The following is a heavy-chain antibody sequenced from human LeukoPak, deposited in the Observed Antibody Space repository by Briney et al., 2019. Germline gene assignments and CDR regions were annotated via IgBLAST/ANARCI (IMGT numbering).Heavy chain of an antibody. D-gene: IGHD3-10*01. V-gene: IGHV4-34*01. J-gene: IGHJ1*01. Sequence: SETLSLTCAVYGGSFSGYYWSWIRQPPGKGLEWIGSIYYSGSTYYNPSLKSRVTMSVDTSKNQFSLKLSSVTAADSAMYYCARDYRLTQLQDWGQGTLVTVSS. CDR1: GGSFSGYY. CDR3: ARDYRLTQLQD. CDR2: IYYSGST.